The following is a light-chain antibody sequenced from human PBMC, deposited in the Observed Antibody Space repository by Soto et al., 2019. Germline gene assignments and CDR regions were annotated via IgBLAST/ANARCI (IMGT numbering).Light chain of an antibody. CDR3: HQCATSPLT. V-gene: IGKV3-20*01. CDR1: QTVGNNY. Sequence: EIVLTQSPGTLSLSPGERATLSCRASQTVGNNYLAWYQQKPGQAPRLIIDDASNRATGIPDRFSGTGSGTDFTLTISSLEPEDFAVYYCHQCATSPLTFGGGTKVEIK. CDR2: DAS. J-gene: IGKJ4*01.